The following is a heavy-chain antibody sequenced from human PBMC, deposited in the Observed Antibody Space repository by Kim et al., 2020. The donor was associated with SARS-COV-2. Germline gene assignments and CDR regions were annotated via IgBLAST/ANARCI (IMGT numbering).Heavy chain of an antibody. CDR3: ASSPTIDWYFDL. CDR1: GFTSTFYG. J-gene: IGHJ2*01. Sequence: GGSLRLSCVVSGFTSTFYGMHWVRQAPGKGLEWVAVIWDDGTNKFYGESVEGRFTISRDKSKNTLYLQMDSLRAEDTAVYYCASSPTIDWYFDLWGRGTLAIVSS. V-gene: IGHV3-33*01. CDR2: IWDDGTNK.